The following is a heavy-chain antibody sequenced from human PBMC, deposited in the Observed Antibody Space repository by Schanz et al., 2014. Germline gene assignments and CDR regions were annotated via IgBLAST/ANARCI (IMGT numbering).Heavy chain of an antibody. CDR1: GFTFSTFA. CDR3: LAPHYGMDV. Sequence: EMQLLESGGGLAQPGGSLRLSCAASGFTFSTFAMHWVRQAPGKGLEWVANIKEDGSVKDYVDSVKGRFTISRDNAKNTLYLQMNSLRAEDAAVYYCLAPHYGMDVWGQGTTVTVSS. J-gene: IGHJ6*02. V-gene: IGHV3-7*02. CDR2: IKEDGSVK.